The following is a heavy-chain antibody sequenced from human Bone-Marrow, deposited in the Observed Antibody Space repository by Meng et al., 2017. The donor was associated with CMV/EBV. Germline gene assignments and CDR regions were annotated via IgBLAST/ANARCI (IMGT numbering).Heavy chain of an antibody. V-gene: IGHV3-23*01. J-gene: IGHJ4*02. CDR1: GFTFDDYG. Sequence: GGSLRLSCAASGFTFDDYGMSWVRQAPGKGLEWVSAISGSGGSTYYADSVKGRFTISRDNSKNTLYLQMNSLRAEDTAVYYCAKSPLRFLEWLSSFEYWGQGTLVTVSS. D-gene: IGHD3-3*01. CDR2: ISGSGGST. CDR3: AKSPLRFLEWLSSFEY.